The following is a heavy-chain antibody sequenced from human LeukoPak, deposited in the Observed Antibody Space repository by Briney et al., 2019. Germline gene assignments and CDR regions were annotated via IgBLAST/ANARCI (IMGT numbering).Heavy chain of an antibody. CDR1: GGSTSSDY. J-gene: IGHJ2*01. CDR3: ARLARRLVTTVLWYFDL. D-gene: IGHD4-17*01. V-gene: IGHV4-59*08. Sequence: SETLSLTCTVSGGSTSSDYWSWIRQPPGKGLEWIGYIYYSGSTNYNPSPKSRVTISVDTSKNQFSLKLSSVTAADTAVYYCARLARRLVTTVLWYFDLWGRGTLVTVSS. CDR2: IYYSGST.